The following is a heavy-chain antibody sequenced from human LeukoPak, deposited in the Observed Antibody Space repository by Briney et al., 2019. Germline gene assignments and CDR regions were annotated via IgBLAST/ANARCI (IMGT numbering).Heavy chain of an antibody. CDR2: IIGSGGST. CDR1: GFTFSSYA. Sequence: GGSLRLSCAASGFTFSSYAMSWVRQAPGKGLEWVSAIIGSGGSTYYADSVKGRFTISRDNSKNTLYLQMNSLRAEDTAVYYCAKPVAAYYYYYGMDVWGQGTTVTVSS. J-gene: IGHJ6*02. V-gene: IGHV3-23*01. CDR3: AKPVAAYYYYYGMDV. D-gene: IGHD6-19*01.